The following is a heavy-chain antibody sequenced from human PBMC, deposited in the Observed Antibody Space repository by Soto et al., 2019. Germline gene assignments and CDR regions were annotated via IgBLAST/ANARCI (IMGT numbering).Heavy chain of an antibody. CDR3: ARDEYYYVSGSYYLLAFDY. V-gene: IGHV3-48*01. Sequence: EVQLVESGGGLVQPEGSLRLSCAASGFTFSSYSMSWVRQAPGKGLEWVSYISSDGSNTYYADSVKGRFTISRDNAKNALSLQMSGLGVDNTAVYYWARDEYYYVSGSYYLLAFDYWGQGTLVTVSS. CDR2: ISSDGSNT. J-gene: IGHJ4*02. CDR1: GFTFSSYS. D-gene: IGHD3-10*01.